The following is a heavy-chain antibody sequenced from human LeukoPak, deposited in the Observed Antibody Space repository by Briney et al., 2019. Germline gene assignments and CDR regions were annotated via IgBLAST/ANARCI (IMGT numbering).Heavy chain of an antibody. Sequence: PSETLSLTCAVYGGSFSGYYWSWIRPPPGKGLEWIGEINHSGSTNYNPSLKSRVTISVDTSKNQFSLKLSSVTAADTAVYYCARAPGYSSSSGGLDPWGQGTLVTVSS. CDR1: GGSFSGYY. CDR3: ARAPGYSSSSGGLDP. J-gene: IGHJ5*02. D-gene: IGHD6-6*01. V-gene: IGHV4-34*01. CDR2: INHSGST.